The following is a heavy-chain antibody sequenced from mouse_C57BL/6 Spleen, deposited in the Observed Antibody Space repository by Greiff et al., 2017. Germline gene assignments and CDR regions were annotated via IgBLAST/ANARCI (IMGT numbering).Heavy chain of an antibody. CDR3: ARDLNYDYFDY. Sequence: DVQLQESGPGLVKPSQSLSLTCSVTGYSITSGYYWNWIRQFPGNKLEWMGYISYDGSHNYNPSLKNRISITRDTSKNQFFLKLNSVTTEDTATYYCARDLNYDYFDYWGQGTTLTVSS. CDR2: ISYDGSH. V-gene: IGHV3-6*01. J-gene: IGHJ2*01. CDR1: GYSITSGYY. D-gene: IGHD1-1*01.